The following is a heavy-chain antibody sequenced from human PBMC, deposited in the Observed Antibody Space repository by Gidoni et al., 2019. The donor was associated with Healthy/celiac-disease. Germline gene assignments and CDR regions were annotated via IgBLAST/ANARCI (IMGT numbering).Heavy chain of an antibody. CDR1: GYTFDDYG. CDR3: ARNITGTGGSSPDLYYYYMYV. CDR2: INWNGGST. J-gene: IGHJ6*03. V-gene: IGHV3-20*01. Sequence: EVQLVESGGGVVRPGGSLRLSCAASGYTFDDYGMSWVRQAPGKGLEWVAGINWNGGSTGYADAVKGRVTISRDNAKKPLYLQIDSLRAVDTAFYHWARNITGTGGSSPDLYYYYMYVWGKGTTVTVSS. D-gene: IGHD1-7*01.